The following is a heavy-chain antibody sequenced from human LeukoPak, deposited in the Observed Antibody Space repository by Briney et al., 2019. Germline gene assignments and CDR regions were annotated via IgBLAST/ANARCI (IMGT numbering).Heavy chain of an antibody. CDR1: GYTFTGYD. Sequence: ASVKVSCKASGYTFTGYDINWVRQATGQGLEWMGWMNPNSGNTGYAQKFQGRVTMTRNTSISTAYMELSSLRSEDTAVYYCARGSVLTGTDTAMGYWGQGTLVTVSS. CDR3: ARGSVLTGTDTAMGY. J-gene: IGHJ4*02. D-gene: IGHD5-18*01. CDR2: MNPNSGNT. V-gene: IGHV1-8*01.